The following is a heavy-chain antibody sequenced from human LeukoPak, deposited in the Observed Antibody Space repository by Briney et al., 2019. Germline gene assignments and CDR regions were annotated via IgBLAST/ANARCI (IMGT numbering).Heavy chain of an antibody. CDR3: ARGPGYEDMDV. J-gene: IGHJ6*03. D-gene: IGHD5-12*01. CDR2: INHSGST. Sequence: SETLSLTCAVCGGSFSGYYWSWIRQPPGKGLEWIGEINHSGSTNYNPSLKSRVTISVDTSKNQFSLKLSSVTAADTAVYYCARGPGYEDMDVWGKGTTVTVSS. V-gene: IGHV4-34*01. CDR1: GGSFSGYY.